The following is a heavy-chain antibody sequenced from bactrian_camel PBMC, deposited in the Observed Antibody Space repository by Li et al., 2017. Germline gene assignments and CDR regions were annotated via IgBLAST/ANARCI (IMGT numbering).Heavy chain of an antibody. V-gene: IGHV3S42*01. CDR1: GYHFSACG. CDR2: INVYRTP. D-gene: IGHD4*01. J-gene: IGHJ6*01. Sequence: VQLVESGGGSVQAGGSLKLSCAIIGYHFSACGMGWFRQRPGKEREQVSTINVYRTPTYADSVKGRFTISLDNTKNTLFLQMNNLKPEDTAVYFCAAGLGRIVPPITIMTMRVDQLFDYWGQGTQVTVS. CDR3: AAGLGRIVPPITIMTMRVDQLFDY.